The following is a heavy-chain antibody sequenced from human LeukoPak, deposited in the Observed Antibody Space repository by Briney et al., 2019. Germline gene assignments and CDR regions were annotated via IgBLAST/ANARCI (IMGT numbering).Heavy chain of an antibody. CDR3: ARGRGVAARPVYY. CDR1: GGSISSYY. D-gene: IGHD6-6*01. Sequence: PSETLSLTCTVSGGSISSYYWSWIRQPPGKGLEWIGYIYYSGSTNYNSSLKSRVTISVDTSKNQFSLKLSSVTAADTAVYYCARGRGVAARPVYYWGQGTLVTVSS. V-gene: IGHV4-59*01. CDR2: IYYSGST. J-gene: IGHJ4*02.